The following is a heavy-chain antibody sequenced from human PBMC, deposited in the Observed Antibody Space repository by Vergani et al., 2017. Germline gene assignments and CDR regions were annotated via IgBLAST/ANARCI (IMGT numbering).Heavy chain of an antibody. D-gene: IGHD3-10*01. CDR2: IYYSGST. CDR1: GGSISSYY. V-gene: IGHV4-59*01. Sequence: QVQLQESGPGLVKPSETLSLTCTVSGGSISSYYWSWIRQPPGKGLEWIGYIYYSGSTNYNPSLKSRVTISVDTSKNQFSLKLSSVTAADTAVYYCAGELRKYGSGIYYNVSPDAFDIWGQGTMVTVSS. CDR3: AGELRKYGSGIYYNVSPDAFDI. J-gene: IGHJ3*02.